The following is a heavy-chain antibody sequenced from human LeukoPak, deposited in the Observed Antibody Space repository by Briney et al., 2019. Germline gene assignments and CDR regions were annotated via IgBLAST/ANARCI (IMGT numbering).Heavy chain of an antibody. CDR2: IYYSGST. CDR3: ARHRRYCSSTSCYALDY. CDR1: GGSISSSSYY. D-gene: IGHD2-2*01. V-gene: IGHV4-39*01. J-gene: IGHJ4*02. Sequence: PETLSLTCTVSGGSISSSSYYWGWIRQPPGKGLEWIGSIYYSGSTYYNPSLKSRVTISVDTSKNQFSLKLSSVTAADTAVYYCARHRRYCSSTSCYALDYWGQGTLVTVSS.